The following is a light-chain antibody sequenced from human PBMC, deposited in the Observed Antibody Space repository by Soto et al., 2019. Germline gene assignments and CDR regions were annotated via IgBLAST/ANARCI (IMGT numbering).Light chain of an antibody. J-gene: IGLJ1*01. CDR3: KSYAGSNTYV. CDR2: EVV. CDR1: SSDVGGYNY. Sequence: QSALTQPASVSGSPGQSITISCTGTSSDVGGYNYVSWYQHHPGKAPRLIIYEVVQRPSGVPDRFSGSKSGNTASQTVSGLQAADEADYFCKSYAGSNTYVFGSGTKLTVL. V-gene: IGLV2-8*01.